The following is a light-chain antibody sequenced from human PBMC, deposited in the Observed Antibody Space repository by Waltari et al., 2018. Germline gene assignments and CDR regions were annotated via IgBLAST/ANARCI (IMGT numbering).Light chain of an antibody. Sequence: DILMTQSPSSLSASVVDTVTITCRASQAISNYLAWYQQKPGQAPRPLIYFSSNLEIGVPSRFSGSGSGTDFSLTISRLQPEDFATYYCQQHNNYPRTFGQGTKVEIK. J-gene: IGKJ1*01. CDR1: QAISNY. V-gene: IGKV1-17*01. CDR2: FSS. CDR3: QQHNNYPRT.